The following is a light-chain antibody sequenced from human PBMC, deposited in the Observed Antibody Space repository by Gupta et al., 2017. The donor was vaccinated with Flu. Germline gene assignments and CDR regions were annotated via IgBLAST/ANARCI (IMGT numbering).Light chain of an antibody. CDR2: EVK. CDR1: SSEVGDYYY. J-gene: IGLJ3*02. CDR3: SSYTRIDTVV. Sequence: SSEVGDYYYVSWDQQHPGQAPKLILYEVKNRPSGISDRVSGSKSGKTASLTISGLQAEDEAHYFCSSYTRIDTVVFGGGTKLTVL. V-gene: IGLV2-14*01.